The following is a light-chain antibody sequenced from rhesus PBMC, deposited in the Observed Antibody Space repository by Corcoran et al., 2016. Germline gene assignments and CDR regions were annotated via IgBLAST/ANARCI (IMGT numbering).Light chain of an antibody. V-gene: IGKV3-24*04. CDR1: QSVGSY. J-gene: IGKJ1*01. CDR3: QQSRNLSPWT. Sequence: ETVVTQSPATLSLSPGERATLSCRASQSVGSYLAWYQPTPGQAPRLLLYGASSRAPGIPDRFSGSWSGTDFTLPISSLEPEDVRVYYCQQSRNLSPWTFGQGTKVEIK. CDR2: GAS.